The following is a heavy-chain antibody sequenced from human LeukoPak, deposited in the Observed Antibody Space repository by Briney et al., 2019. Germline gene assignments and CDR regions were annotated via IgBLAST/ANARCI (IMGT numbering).Heavy chain of an antibody. CDR2: INPYNDIT. CDR1: GYTFTASG. V-gene: IGHV1-18*01. CDR3: ARLFGELLLPSDHFYYMDV. Sequence: GASVKLSCKASGYTFTASGLCWVRQAPGQGLEWMGWINPYNDITDYAQTFKGRVTMTTDTSTSTAYMELRGLRSDDTAVYYCARLFGELLLPSDHFYYMDVWGKGTAVTVSS. D-gene: IGHD3-10*02. J-gene: IGHJ6*03.